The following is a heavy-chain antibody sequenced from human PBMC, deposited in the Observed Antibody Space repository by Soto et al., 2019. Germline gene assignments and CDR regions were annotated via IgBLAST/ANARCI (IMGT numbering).Heavy chain of an antibody. V-gene: IGHV4-39*01. Sequence: QLQLQESGPGLVKPSETLSLTCTVSGGSISSSSYYWGWIRQPPGKGLEWIGSIYYSGSTYYNPSLKSRVTISVDTSKNQFSLKLSSVTAADTAVYYCARHDGGYCSGGSCYPTSPFDYWGQGTLVTVSS. CDR2: IYYSGST. CDR3: ARHDGGYCSGGSCYPTSPFDY. J-gene: IGHJ4*02. D-gene: IGHD2-15*01. CDR1: GGSISSSSYY.